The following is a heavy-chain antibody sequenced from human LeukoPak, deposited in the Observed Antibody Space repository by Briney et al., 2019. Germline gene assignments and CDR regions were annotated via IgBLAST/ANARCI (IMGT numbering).Heavy chain of an antibody. CDR3: ARDLRTTVVSSRVPAY. V-gene: IGHV1-46*01. CDR1: GYTFTSYY. D-gene: IGHD4-23*01. Sequence: GASVKVSCKASGYTFTSYYMHWVRQAPGQGLEWMGIINPSGGSTSYAQKFQGRVTMTRDMSTSTVYMELSSLRSEDTAVYYCARDLRTTVVSSRVPAYWGQGTLVTVSS. J-gene: IGHJ4*02. CDR2: INPSGGST.